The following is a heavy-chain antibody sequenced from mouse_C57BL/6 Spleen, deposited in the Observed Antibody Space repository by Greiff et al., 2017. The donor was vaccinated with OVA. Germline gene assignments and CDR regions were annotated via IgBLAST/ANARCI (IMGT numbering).Heavy chain of an antibody. CDR3: TRYGTTVVATPDY. CDR1: GYTFTSYW. J-gene: IGHJ2*01. Sequence: VHVKQSGTVLARPGASVKMSCKTSGYTFTSYWMHWVKQRPGQGLEWIGAIYPGNSDTSYNQKFKGKAKLTAVTSASTAYMELSSLTNEDSAVYYCTRYGTTVVATPDYWGQGTTLTVSS. CDR2: IYPGNSDT. D-gene: IGHD1-1*01. V-gene: IGHV1-5*01.